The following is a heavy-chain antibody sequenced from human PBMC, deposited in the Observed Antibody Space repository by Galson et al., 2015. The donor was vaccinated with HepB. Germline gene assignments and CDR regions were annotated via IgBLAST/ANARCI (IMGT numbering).Heavy chain of an antibody. J-gene: IGHJ4*02. V-gene: IGHV3-7*03. Sequence: SLRLSCAASGFTFSSYWMRWVRQAPGKGLERVANIKQDGSEKYYVDSVKGRFTISRDNAKNSLYLQMNSLRAEDTAVYYCAREGHYYDSSGYYYRRVFDYWGQGTLVTVSS. CDR1: GFTFSSYW. CDR2: IKQDGSEK. CDR3: AREGHYYDSSGYYYRRVFDY. D-gene: IGHD3-22*01.